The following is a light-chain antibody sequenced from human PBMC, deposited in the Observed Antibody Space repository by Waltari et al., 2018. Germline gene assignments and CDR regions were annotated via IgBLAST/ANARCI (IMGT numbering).Light chain of an antibody. Sequence: EIVMTQSPATLSVSPGERATLSCRSSQRVGSNLAWYQQKPGQAPRPLIYGASTRATGIPARFSGSGSGTEFTLTISSMQSEDFAVYYCQQYNNWLRTFGQGTKVEIK. CDR3: QQYNNWLRT. CDR2: GAS. V-gene: IGKV3-15*01. CDR1: QRVGSN. J-gene: IGKJ1*01.